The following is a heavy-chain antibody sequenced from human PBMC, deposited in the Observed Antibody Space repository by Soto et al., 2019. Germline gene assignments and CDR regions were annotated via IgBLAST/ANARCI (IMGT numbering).Heavy chain of an antibody. Sequence: GVSLRLSCAASGFSFSNYGMDWFRQAPGMGLEWVAVISSDGSNKYYADSVKGRFTISRDNSKNTLYLQMDSLRADDTALSYTARDVSPGRCREYLEVSDNWGQRTMDSDSS. J-gene: IGHJ4*03. CDR1: GFSFSNYG. CDR3: ARDVSPGRCREYLEVSDN. D-gene: IGHD2-2*01. V-gene: IGHV3-30*03. CDR2: ISSDGSNK.